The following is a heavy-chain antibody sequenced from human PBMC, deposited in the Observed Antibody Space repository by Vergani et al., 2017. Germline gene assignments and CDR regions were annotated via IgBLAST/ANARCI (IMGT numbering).Heavy chain of an antibody. CDR3: ARERCGGDCYIYYYYGMDV. V-gene: IGHV3-33*01. J-gene: IGHJ6*02. Sequence: QVQLVESGGGVVQPGRSLRLSCAASGFTFSSYGMHWVRQAPGTGLEWVAVIWYDGSNKYYADSVKGRFTIARDNSKNKLYLQMNSLGADDPAVYYCARERCGGDCYIYYYYGMDVGGQGKTVTVCS. D-gene: IGHD2-21*02. CDR1: GFTFSSYG. CDR2: IWYDGSNK.